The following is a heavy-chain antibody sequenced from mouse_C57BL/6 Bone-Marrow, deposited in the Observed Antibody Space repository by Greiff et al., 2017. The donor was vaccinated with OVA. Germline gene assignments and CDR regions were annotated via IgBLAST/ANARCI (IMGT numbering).Heavy chain of an antibody. D-gene: IGHD1-1*01. CDR3: TRGYGSSWYFDV. J-gene: IGHJ1*03. CDR1: GFNIKDDY. CDR2: IDPENGDT. Sequence: VQLQQSGAELVRPGASVKLSCTASGFNIKDDYTHWVKQRPEQGLEWIGWIDPENGDTEYASKFQGKATITADTSSNTAYLQLSSLTSEDTAVYYCTRGYGSSWYFDVWGTGTTVTVSS. V-gene: IGHV14-4*01.